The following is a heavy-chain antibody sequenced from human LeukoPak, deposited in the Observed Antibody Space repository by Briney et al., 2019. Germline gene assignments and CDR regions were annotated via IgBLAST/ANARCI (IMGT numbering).Heavy chain of an antibody. CDR2: INPNSGGT. V-gene: IGHV1-2*05. CDR3: ARDYKSLSRIAAAGTYDY. D-gene: IGHD6-13*01. CDR1: GYTFTGYY. J-gene: IGHJ4*02. Sequence: GASVKVSCKASGYTFTGYYMHWVRQAPGQGLEWMGRINPNSGGTNYAQKFQGRVTMTRDTSISTAYMELSRLRSDDTGVYYCARDYKSLSRIAAAGTYDYWGQGTLVTVSS.